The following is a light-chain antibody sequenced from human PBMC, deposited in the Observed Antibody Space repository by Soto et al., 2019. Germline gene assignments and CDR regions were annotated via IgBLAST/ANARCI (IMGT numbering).Light chain of an antibody. Sequence: QSALTQPAAVSGSPGQSITISCTGTSSDVGGYNFVSWYQQHPGKAPKLIIYEVSNRPSGVSNRFSGSKSGNTASLTISGLQPEDEADYYCQSYDSSLSGEVIFGGGTKLTVL. J-gene: IGLJ2*01. V-gene: IGLV2-14*01. CDR2: EVS. CDR3: QSYDSSLSGEVI. CDR1: SSDVGGYNF.